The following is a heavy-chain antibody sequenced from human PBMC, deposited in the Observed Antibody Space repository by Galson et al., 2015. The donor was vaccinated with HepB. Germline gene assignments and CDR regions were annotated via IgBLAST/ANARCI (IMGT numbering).Heavy chain of an antibody. CDR3: ARDQGDDYVNYYYSGMDV. Sequence: SLRLSCAASGFTVSSNYMSWVRQAPGKGLEWVSVIYSSGTTKYADSVKGRFTISRDNSKNTVYLQMNSLRGEDTAVYYCARDQGDDYVNYYYSGMDVWGQGTTVTVSS. CDR2: IYSSGTT. J-gene: IGHJ6*02. D-gene: IGHD4-17*01. V-gene: IGHV3-66*03. CDR1: GFTVSSNY.